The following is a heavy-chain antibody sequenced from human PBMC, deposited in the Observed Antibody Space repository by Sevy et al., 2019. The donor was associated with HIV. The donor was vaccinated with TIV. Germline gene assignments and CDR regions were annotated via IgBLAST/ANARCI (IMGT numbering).Heavy chain of an antibody. Sequence: GGSLRLSCAASGFTFSSYWMSWVRQAPGKGLEWVANIKQDGSEKYYVDSVKGRFTISRDNAKNSLYLQMNSLRAEDTAVYDCARDRYYDSSGYYHYGMDVWGQGTTVTVSS. J-gene: IGHJ6*02. CDR1: GFTFSSYW. CDR2: IKQDGSEK. CDR3: ARDRYYDSSGYYHYGMDV. D-gene: IGHD3-22*01. V-gene: IGHV3-7*03.